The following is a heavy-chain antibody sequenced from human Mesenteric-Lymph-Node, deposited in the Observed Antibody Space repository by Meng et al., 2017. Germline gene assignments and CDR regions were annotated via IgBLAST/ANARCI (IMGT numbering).Heavy chain of an antibody. D-gene: IGHD2-21*02. CDR1: GGSFSDYF. CDR3: ARVAFCGGDCYFLAP. CDR2: INHSGST. V-gene: IGHV4-34*01. J-gene: IGHJ5*02. Sequence: VQLQQGGAGLLKPSETQSLTCAVYGGSFSDYFWTWIRQPPGKGLEWIGEINHSGSTNYNPSLKSRVTISVDTSKNQFSLKLTSVTATDTAVYYCARVAFCGGDCYFLAPWGQGTLVTVSS.